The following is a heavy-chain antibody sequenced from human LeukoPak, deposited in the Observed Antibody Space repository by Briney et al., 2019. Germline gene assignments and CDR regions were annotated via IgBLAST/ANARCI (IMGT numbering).Heavy chain of an antibody. CDR2: VYYSGST. Sequence: SETLSLTCTVSGGSISTYYWSWIRQPPGKGLEWIGYVYYSGSTNYNPSLKSRVTISVDTSKKQFSLQLSSVTAADTAVYYCARRPDGTSHFDYWGQGTLVTVSS. J-gene: IGHJ4*02. CDR1: GGSISTYY. V-gene: IGHV4-59*08. CDR3: ARRPDGTSHFDY. D-gene: IGHD6-6*01.